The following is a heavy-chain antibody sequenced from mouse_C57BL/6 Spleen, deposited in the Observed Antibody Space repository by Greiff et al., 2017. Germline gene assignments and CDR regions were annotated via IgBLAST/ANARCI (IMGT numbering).Heavy chain of an antibody. V-gene: IGHV1-61*01. CDR2: IYPSDSET. CDR3: ARFYYGSSQFAY. CDR1: GYTFTSYW. Sequence: VQLQQPGAELVRPGSSVKLSCKASGYTFTSYWMDWVKQRPGQGLEWIGNIYPSDSETHYNQKFKDKATLTVDKSSSTAYMQLSSLTSEDSAVYYCARFYYGSSQFAYWGQGTLVTVSA. J-gene: IGHJ3*01. D-gene: IGHD1-1*01.